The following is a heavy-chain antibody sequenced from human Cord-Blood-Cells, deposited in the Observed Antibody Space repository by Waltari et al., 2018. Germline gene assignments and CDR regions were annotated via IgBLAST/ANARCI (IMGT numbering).Heavy chain of an antibody. Sequence: EVQLVESGGGLVQPGGSLRLSCAASGFTFSSYWMHWVRQAPGKGLVWVSRINSDGSSTSYADSVKGRFTISRDNAKNTLYLQMNSLRAEDTAVYYCARVSQGSRAFDIWGQGTMVTVSS. CDR1: GFTFSSYW. J-gene: IGHJ3*02. V-gene: IGHV3-74*01. CDR3: ARVSQGSRAFDI. CDR2: INSDGSST.